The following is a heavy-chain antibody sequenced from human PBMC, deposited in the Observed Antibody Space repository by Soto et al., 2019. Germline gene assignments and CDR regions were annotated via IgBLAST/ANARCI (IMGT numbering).Heavy chain of an antibody. CDR3: ARADYDFWSGTQ. CDR1: GASISSGGYF. D-gene: IGHD3-3*01. Sequence: QVQLQESGPGLVKPSQTLSLTCTVSGASISSGGYFWTWIRQHPGKGLEWIGFIYYSGSTYYNPSLKSRVTISVDKSKNQCFLKVTSVTAVDTAVYFCARADYDFWSGTQWGQGTLVTVSS. V-gene: IGHV4-31*03. CDR2: IYYSGST. J-gene: IGHJ4*02.